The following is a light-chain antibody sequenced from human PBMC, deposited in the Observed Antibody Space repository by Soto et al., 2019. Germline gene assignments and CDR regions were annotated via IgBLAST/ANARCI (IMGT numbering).Light chain of an antibody. CDR3: LLSYSGARQV. V-gene: IGLV7-46*01. Sequence: QAVVTQEPSLTVSPGGTVTLTCAYSTGSVTSGHYPYWFQQKPGQAPRTLIYDTSNKHSWTPARFSGSLLGGKAALTLSGAQPEDEAEYYCLLSYSGARQVFGGGTKVTVL. J-gene: IGLJ2*01. CDR1: TGSVTSGHY. CDR2: DTS.